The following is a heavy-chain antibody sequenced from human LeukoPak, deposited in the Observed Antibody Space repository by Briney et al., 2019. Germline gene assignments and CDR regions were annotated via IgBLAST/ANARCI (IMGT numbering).Heavy chain of an antibody. CDR1: GYTFTSYD. V-gene: IGHV1-8*01. D-gene: IGHD4-17*01. Sequence: ASVKVSCKASGYTFTSYDINWVRQATGQGLEWMGWMNLNSGNTGYAQKFQGRVTITADESTSTAYMELSSLRSEDTAVYYCARDRRPTVTIITHGDAFDIWGQGTMVTVSS. J-gene: IGHJ3*02. CDR3: ARDRRPTVTIITHGDAFDI. CDR2: MNLNSGNT.